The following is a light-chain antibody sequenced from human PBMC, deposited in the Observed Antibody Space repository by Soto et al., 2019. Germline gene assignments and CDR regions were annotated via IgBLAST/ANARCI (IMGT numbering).Light chain of an antibody. Sequence: EIVLTQSPGTLSLSPGERATLSCRASQSVSSSYLAWYQQKPGQAPRLLIYGASSRATDIPDRFSGSGSGTDFAVTISRLDAEDFAVYYCQQYGSSPQTFGQGTKVEFK. CDR1: QSVSSSY. CDR2: GAS. CDR3: QQYGSSPQT. J-gene: IGKJ1*01. V-gene: IGKV3-20*01.